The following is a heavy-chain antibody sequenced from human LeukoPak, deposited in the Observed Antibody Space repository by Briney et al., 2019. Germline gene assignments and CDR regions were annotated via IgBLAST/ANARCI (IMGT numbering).Heavy chain of an antibody. CDR3: ARVVGGLTGADY. CDR2: ISDSGTVI. J-gene: IGHJ4*02. Sequence: GGSLRLSCVASGFTFSSYPMIWVRQAPGKWLESVSYISDSGTVIHYSSSVKGRFTLSRDNAKNSLNVQMNSLGAEDTAVYYCARVVGGLTGADYWGQGTLVTVSS. V-gene: IGHV3-48*04. CDR1: GFTFSSYP. D-gene: IGHD3-9*01.